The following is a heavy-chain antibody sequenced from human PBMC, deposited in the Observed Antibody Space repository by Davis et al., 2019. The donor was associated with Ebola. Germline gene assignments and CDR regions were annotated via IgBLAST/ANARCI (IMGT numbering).Heavy chain of an antibody. CDR3: AKVNWPVVGVGVTG. D-gene: IGHD2-15*01. V-gene: IGHV3-23*01. Sequence: GESLKISCAASGFPFSAYAMSWVRQPPGEGLQWVSTVSISGRDTYYIDSVMGRFTVSRDNSKNTVFLQMNSLRAEDTAVYYCAKVNWPVVGVGVTGWGQGTLVTVSS. CDR1: GFPFSAYA. CDR2: VSISGRDT. J-gene: IGHJ4*02.